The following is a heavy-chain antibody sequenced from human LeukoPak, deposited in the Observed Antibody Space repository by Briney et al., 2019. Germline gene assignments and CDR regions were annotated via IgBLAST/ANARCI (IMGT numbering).Heavy chain of an antibody. Sequence: SETLSLTCTVSGGSISSYYWSWIRQPPGKGLKWIGYIYYSGSTNYNPSLKSRVTISVDTSKNQFSLKLSSVTAADTAVYYCASHITLGAFDIWGQGTMVTVSS. D-gene: IGHD3-10*01. J-gene: IGHJ3*02. V-gene: IGHV4-59*08. CDR2: IYYSGST. CDR3: ASHITLGAFDI. CDR1: GGSISSYY.